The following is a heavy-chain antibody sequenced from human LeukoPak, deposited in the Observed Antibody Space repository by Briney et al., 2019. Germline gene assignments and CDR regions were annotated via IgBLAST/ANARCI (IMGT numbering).Heavy chain of an antibody. J-gene: IGHJ4*02. CDR1: GGSISNYF. CDR3: AKYYYGSGSYQRYFDY. Sequence: SETLSLTCTVSGGSISNYFWSWVRQPPGKGLEWIGYIYYTGSTNYNPSLKSRVTISVDTSKNQFSLNLSSVTAADTAVYYCAKYYYGSGSYQRYFDYWGQGTLVTVSS. CDR2: IYYTGST. D-gene: IGHD3-10*01. V-gene: IGHV4-59*08.